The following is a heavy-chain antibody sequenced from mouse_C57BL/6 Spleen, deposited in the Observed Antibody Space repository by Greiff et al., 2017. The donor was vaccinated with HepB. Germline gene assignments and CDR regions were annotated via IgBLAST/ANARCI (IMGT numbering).Heavy chain of an antibody. CDR3: ARPTMITTGYYFDY. D-gene: IGHD2-4*01. V-gene: IGHV5-4*03. J-gene: IGHJ2*01. Sequence: EVKVVESGGGLVKPGGSLKLSCAASGFTFSSYAMSWVRQTPEKRLEWVATISDGGSYTYYPDNVKGRFTISRDNAKNNLYLQMSHLKSEDTAMYYCARPTMITTGYYFDYWGQGTTLTVSP. CDR1: GFTFSSYA. CDR2: ISDGGSYT.